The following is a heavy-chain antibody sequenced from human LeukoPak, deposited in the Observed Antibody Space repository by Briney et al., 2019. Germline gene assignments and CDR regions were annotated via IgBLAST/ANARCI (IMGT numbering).Heavy chain of an antibody. D-gene: IGHD4-23*01. J-gene: IGHJ4*02. CDR3: ARGLRWNDY. CDR1: GVSISSSY. V-gene: IGHV4-59*01. CDR2: IYYSGST. Sequence: KPSETLSLTCTVPGVSISSSYWSWLRQPPGKGLEWIGYIYYSGSTNYNPSLKRRVTISVDTSKNQFSLRLSSVTAADTAVYYCARGLRWNDYWGQGTLVTVSS.